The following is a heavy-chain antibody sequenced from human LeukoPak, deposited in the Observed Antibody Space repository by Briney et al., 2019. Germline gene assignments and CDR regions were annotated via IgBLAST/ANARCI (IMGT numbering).Heavy chain of an antibody. Sequence: ASVKVSCKASGYTFTGYYMHWVRQAPGQGLEWMGWINPNSGGTNYAQKFQGRVTMTRDTSISTAYMELSRLRSEDTAVYYCARVKSYYYDTSDKDAFDIWGQGTMVTVSS. CDR2: INPNSGGT. V-gene: IGHV1-2*02. J-gene: IGHJ3*02. CDR1: GYTFTGYY. CDR3: ARVKSYYYDTSDKDAFDI. D-gene: IGHD3-22*01.